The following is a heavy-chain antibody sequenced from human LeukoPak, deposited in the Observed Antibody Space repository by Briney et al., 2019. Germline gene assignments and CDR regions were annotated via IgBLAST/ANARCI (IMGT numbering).Heavy chain of an antibody. J-gene: IGHJ3*02. D-gene: IGHD3-16*01. CDR3: ARDWVDGDAFDI. CDR1: GFTFSSYA. V-gene: IGHV3-30-3*01. CDR2: ISYDGSNK. Sequence: GGSLRLSCAASGFTFSSYAMHWVRQAPGKGLEWVAVISYDGSNKYYADSVKGRFTISRDNSKNTLYLQMNSLRAEDTAVYYCARDWVDGDAFDIWGQGTMVTVSS.